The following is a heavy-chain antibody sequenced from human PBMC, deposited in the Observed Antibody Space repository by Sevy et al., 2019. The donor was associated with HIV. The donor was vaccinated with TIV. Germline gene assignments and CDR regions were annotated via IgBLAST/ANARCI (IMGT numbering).Heavy chain of an antibody. CDR2: ISNSGTYI. V-gene: IGHV3-21*04. J-gene: IGHJ4*02. CDR3: ARDRVSGSYYAGDFDY. D-gene: IGHD1-26*01. CDR1: GFTFSNYI. Sequence: GGSLRLSCAASGFTFSNYIINWVRQAPGKGLEWVSSISNSGTYIYYADSVKGRFTISRDNAKNSLYLQMNTLRAEDTAVYYCARDRVSGSYYAGDFDYWGQGTLVTVSS.